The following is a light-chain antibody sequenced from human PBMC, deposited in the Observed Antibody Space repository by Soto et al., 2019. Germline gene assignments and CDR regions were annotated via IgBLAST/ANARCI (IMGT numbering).Light chain of an antibody. CDR2: GAS. CDR1: QSVTSSY. J-gene: IGKJ1*01. Sequence: EIVLTQSPATLSLSPGERATLSCRASQSVTSSYLAWYQQKPGQAPRLLIYGASTRATGIPARFSGSGSGTDFTLTNSSLEPEDFAVYYCQPRSNWPATFGQGTKVDIK. V-gene: IGKV3-11*01. CDR3: QPRSNWPAT.